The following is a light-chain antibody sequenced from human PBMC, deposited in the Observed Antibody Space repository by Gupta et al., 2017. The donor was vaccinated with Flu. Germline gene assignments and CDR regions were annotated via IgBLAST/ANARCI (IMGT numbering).Light chain of an antibody. CDR2: EHD. CDR1: DSNICSNL. V-gene: IGLV1-51*02. CDR3: GTWDNSLGGVV. Sequence: SDSNICSNLVSWYQQVPGTAPKLLIVEHDKRTSGVPDRFSAFTSGTSATLAITGLQSGDEADYYCGTWDNSLGGVVLGGGTRLTVL. J-gene: IGLJ2*01.